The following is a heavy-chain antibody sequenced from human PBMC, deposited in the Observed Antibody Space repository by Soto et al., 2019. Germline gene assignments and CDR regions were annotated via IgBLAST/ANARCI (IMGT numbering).Heavy chain of an antibody. CDR2: ISISGGST. CDR3: AKGPYNSSPGWFDP. J-gene: IGHJ5*02. CDR1: GLTFSSYG. D-gene: IGHD6-13*01. V-gene: IGHV3-23*01. Sequence: EVQLLESGGVLVQPGGSLRLSCAASGLTFSSYGMSWVRQAPGKGLEWVSAISISGGSTYFADSVKGRFTISRDNSKNTLYLQMNSLRAEDTAVYYWAKGPYNSSPGWFDPWGQGTLGTVSS.